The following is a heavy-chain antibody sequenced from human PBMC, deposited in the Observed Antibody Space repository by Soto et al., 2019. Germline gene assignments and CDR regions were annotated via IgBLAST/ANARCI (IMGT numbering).Heavy chain of an antibody. D-gene: IGHD2-15*01. CDR3: ATGYCSGGSSCNWFDP. CDR1: GGTFSSYA. Sequence: QVQLVQSGAEVKKPGSSVKVSCKASGGTFSSYAISWVRQAPGQGLEGMGGIIPIFGTANYAQKFQGRVTITADESTSTAYMELSSLRSEDTAVYYCATGYCSGGSSCNWFDPWGQGTLVTVSS. CDR2: IIPIFGTA. V-gene: IGHV1-69*01. J-gene: IGHJ5*02.